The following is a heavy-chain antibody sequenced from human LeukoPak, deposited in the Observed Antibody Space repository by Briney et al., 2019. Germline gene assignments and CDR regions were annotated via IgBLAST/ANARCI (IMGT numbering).Heavy chain of an antibody. Sequence: GGSLRLSCAASGFTFSSYWMSWVRQAPGKGLEWVSVIYSGGSTYYADSVKGRFTISRDNSKNTLYLQMNSLRAEDTAVYYCARHRLPGIAAPYAFDIWGQGTMVTVSS. CDR2: IYSGGST. V-gene: IGHV3-66*04. CDR1: GFTFSSYW. CDR3: ARHRLPGIAAPYAFDI. J-gene: IGHJ3*02. D-gene: IGHD6-13*01.